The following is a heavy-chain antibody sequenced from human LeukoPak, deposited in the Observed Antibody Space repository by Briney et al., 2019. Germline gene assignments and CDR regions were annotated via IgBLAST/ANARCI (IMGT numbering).Heavy chain of an antibody. CDR2: IGAYNGNT. CDR1: GYTFTSYG. V-gene: IGHV1-18*01. Sequence: GASVKVSCKASGYTFTSYGISWVRQAPGQGLEWMGWIGAYNGNTNYAQKLQGRVTMTTDTSTSTAYMELRSLRSDDTAVYYCARDQEYDFWSGPSYNWFDPWGQGTLVTVSS. CDR3: ARDQEYDFWSGPSYNWFDP. D-gene: IGHD3-3*01. J-gene: IGHJ5*02.